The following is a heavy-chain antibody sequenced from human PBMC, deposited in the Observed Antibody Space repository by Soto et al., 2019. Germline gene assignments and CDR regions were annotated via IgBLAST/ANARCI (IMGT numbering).Heavy chain of an antibody. CDR3: AREIYDFWSGSEGYYYYYYYMDV. CDR1: GFSISSGGYY. J-gene: IGHJ6*03. Sequence: SETLSLTCTVSGFSISSGGYYWSWIRQHPGKDLEWIGYIYYSGSTYYNPSLKSRVTISVDTSKNQFSLKLSSVTAADTAVYYCAREIYDFWSGSEGYYYYYYYMDVWGKGTTVT. D-gene: IGHD3-3*01. V-gene: IGHV4-31*03. CDR2: IYYSGST.